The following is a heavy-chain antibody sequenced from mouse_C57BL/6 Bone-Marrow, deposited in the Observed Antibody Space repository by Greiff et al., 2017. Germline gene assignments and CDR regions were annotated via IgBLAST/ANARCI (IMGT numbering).Heavy chain of an antibody. CDR2: IYPRSGNT. CDR1: GYTFTSYG. CDR3: ARWYYGSSYVFDY. V-gene: IGHV1-81*01. J-gene: IGHJ2*01. D-gene: IGHD1-1*01. Sequence: VQLQQSGAELARPGASVKLSCKASGYTFTSYGISWVKQRTGQGLEWIGEIYPRSGNTYYNEKFKGKATLTADKSSSTAYMELRSLTSEDSAVYFCARWYYGSSYVFDYWGQGTTLTVSS.